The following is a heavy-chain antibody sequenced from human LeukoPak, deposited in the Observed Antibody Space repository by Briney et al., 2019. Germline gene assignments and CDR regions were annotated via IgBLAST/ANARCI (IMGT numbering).Heavy chain of an antibody. J-gene: IGHJ4*02. Sequence: PGGSLRLSCAASGFTFSSYSMNWVRQAPGKGLEWVSYISSSSSTIYYADSVKGRFTISRDNAKNSLYLQMNSLRAEDTAVYYCAREPYYDILTGDYWGQGTLVTVSS. CDR3: AREPYYDILTGDY. CDR1: GFTFSSYS. D-gene: IGHD3-9*01. CDR2: ISSSSSTI. V-gene: IGHV3-48*04.